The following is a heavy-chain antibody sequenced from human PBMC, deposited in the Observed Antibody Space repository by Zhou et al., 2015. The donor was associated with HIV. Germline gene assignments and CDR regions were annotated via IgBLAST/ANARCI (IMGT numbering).Heavy chain of an antibody. CDR3: TRRAWIHLWLGAFDI. CDR1: GFIFSDYA. Sequence: EVQLVESGGGLVQPGRSLRLSCTASGFIFSDYAMIWFRQAPGKGLEWVGFIRSKAYGGTTEYAASVKDRFTISRDDSKSIAYLQMNSLKTEDSALYYCTRRAWIHLWLGAFDIWGQGTMVTVSS. V-gene: IGHV3-49*03. D-gene: IGHD5-18*01. CDR2: IRSKAYGGTT. J-gene: IGHJ3*02.